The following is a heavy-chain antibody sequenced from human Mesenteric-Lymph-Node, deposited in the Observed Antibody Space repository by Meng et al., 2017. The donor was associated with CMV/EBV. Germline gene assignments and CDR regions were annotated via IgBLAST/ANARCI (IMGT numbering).Heavy chain of an antibody. CDR2: INHSGTT. V-gene: IGHV4-34*01. Sequence: SLACAFYGESFSSYSWTWIRQPPGKGLEWIGDINHSGTTNYNPSLKSAVTISIDASNHHFSLRLTSATAADTAVYFCARRRGSGPIDYWGQGTLVTVSS. J-gene: IGHJ4*02. CDR3: ARRRGSGPIDY. D-gene: IGHD3-16*01. CDR1: GESFSSYS.